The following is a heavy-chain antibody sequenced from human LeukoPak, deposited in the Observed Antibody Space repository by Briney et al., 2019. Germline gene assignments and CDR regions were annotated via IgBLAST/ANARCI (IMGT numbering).Heavy chain of an antibody. CDR1: GFTFSRYG. CDR3: AKWGGIVVVIHPKTAFDF. V-gene: IGHV3-30*18. Sequence: GGSLRLSCAASGFTFSRYGMHWVRQAPGKGLEWVALISYDKSNRYYADSVKGRFTISGDNSKNTMYLQMNSLRAEDTAVYYCAKWGGIVVVIHPKTAFDFWGQGTMVTVSS. CDR2: ISYDKSNR. J-gene: IGHJ3*01. D-gene: IGHD3-22*01.